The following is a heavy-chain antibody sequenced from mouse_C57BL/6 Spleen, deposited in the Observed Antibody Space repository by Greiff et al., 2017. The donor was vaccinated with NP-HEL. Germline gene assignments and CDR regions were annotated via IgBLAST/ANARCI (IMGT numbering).Heavy chain of an antibody. CDR3: AREGLRRLAY. CDR2: IHPNSGST. D-gene: IGHD2-4*01. J-gene: IGHJ3*01. Sequence: VQLQQPGAELVKPGASVKLSCKASGCTFTSYWMHWVKQRPGQGLEWIGMIHPNSGSTNYNEKFKSKATLTVDKSSSTAYMQLSSLTSEDSAVYYCAREGLRRLAYWGQGTLVTVSA. CDR1: GCTFTSYW. V-gene: IGHV1-64*01.